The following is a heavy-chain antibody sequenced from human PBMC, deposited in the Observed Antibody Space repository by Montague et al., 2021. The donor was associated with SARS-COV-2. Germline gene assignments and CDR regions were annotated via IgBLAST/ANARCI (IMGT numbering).Heavy chain of an antibody. CDR1: GDSVNRNY. D-gene: IGHD4-23*01. V-gene: IGHV4-59*02. Sequence: SETLSLTCSVSGDSVNRNYWSWVRQPPGKGLEWLGYIFYSGSTYNPYLTSRVTMSLDTSKNHFSLNLISVTAADTAVYYCAKASRGYGGDFDSWGQGTLVIVSS. J-gene: IGHJ4*02. CDR3: AKASRGYGGDFDS. CDR2: IFYSGST.